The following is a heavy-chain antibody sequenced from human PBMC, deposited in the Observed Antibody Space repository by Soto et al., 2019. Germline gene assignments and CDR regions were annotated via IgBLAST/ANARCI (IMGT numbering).Heavy chain of an antibody. CDR2: INPRGGRT. J-gene: IGHJ3*02. CDR1: GYTFTNYY. Sequence: QVHLVQSGAGAEVKKPGASVKVSCKASGYTFTNYYMHWVRQAPGQGLEWMGMINPRGGRTTYPQKFQGRVTMTTDTSTSTVYMELSSLRSEDTAVYYCARDLADYYDDSHNPYNAFDIWGQGTMVTVSS. CDR3: ARDLADYYDDSHNPYNAFDI. D-gene: IGHD3-22*01. V-gene: IGHV1-46*03.